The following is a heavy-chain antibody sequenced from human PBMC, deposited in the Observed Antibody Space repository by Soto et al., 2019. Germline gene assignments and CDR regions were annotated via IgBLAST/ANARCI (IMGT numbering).Heavy chain of an antibody. D-gene: IGHD2-8*01. CDR2: ISENGVNK. J-gene: IGHJ4*02. Sequence: GGSLRLSCSASGFTFTSFAIHWVRQAPGKGLEWVAVISENGVNKYSAESVRGRFVISRDNSKDTVELEMNSLRPEDTAIYFCARRLTKTVSALGYWGQGTLVTVSS. CDR3: ARRLTKTVSALGY. CDR1: GFTFTSFA. V-gene: IGHV3-30*09.